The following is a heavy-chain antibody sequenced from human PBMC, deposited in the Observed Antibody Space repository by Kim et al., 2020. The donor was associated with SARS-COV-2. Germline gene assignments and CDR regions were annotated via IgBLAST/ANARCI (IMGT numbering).Heavy chain of an antibody. CDR2: K. CDR3: ARDWDNWNYLDY. J-gene: IGHJ4*02. D-gene: IGHD1-20*01. Sequence: KYYVDSVKGRFTSSGDNAKNSLYLQMNSLRAEDTAVYYCARDWDNWNYLDYWGQGTLVTFSS. V-gene: IGHV3-7*01.